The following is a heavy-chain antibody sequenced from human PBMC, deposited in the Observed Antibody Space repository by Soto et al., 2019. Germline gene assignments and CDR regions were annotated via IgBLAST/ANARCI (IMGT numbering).Heavy chain of an antibody. CDR1: GFTFSSYT. CDR3: IAPGHTSVLYYFDY. Sequence: PGGSLRLSCAASGFTFSSYTMHWVRQAPGKGLDWVALISYDGSNNYYADSVKGRFTISRDNSKNTLYLQMNGLRPDDTAVYYCIAPGHTSVLYYFDYWGQGALVTVSS. D-gene: IGHD3-16*01. J-gene: IGHJ4*02. V-gene: IGHV3-30-3*01. CDR2: ISYDGSNN.